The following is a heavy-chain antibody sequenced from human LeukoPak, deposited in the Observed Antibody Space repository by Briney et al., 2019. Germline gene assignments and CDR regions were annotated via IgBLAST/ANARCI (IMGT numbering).Heavy chain of an antibody. CDR2: ISASGGST. D-gene: IGHD6-19*01. J-gene: IGHJ4*02. Sequence: GGSLGLSCAASGFTFSSYSMNWVRQAPGKGLEWVSAISASGGSTYYADSVKGRFTISRHNSKNTLYLQMNSLRAEDTAVYYCANAGQSLTIAVAGTAGYWGQGTLVTVSS. CDR1: GFTFSSYS. CDR3: ANAGQSLTIAVAGTAGY. V-gene: IGHV3-23*01.